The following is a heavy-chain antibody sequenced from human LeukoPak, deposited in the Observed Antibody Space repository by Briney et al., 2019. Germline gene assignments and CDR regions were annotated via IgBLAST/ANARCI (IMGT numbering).Heavy chain of an antibody. CDR3: AKDSEEDTAMVISYYYYGMDV. D-gene: IGHD5-18*01. CDR1: GFTFSSYG. J-gene: IGHJ6*02. V-gene: IGHV3-33*06. CDR2: IWYGGSNK. Sequence: QPGRSLRLSCAASGFTFSSYGRHWVRQAPGKGLEWVAVIWYGGSNKYYADSVKGRFTISRDNSKNTLYLQMNSLRAEDTAVYYCAKDSEEDTAMVISYYYYGMDVWGQGTTVTVSS.